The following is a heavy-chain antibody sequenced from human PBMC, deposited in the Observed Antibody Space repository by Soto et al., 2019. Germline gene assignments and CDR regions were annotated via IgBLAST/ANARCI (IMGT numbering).Heavy chain of an antibody. D-gene: IGHD3-16*01. CDR3: ARDASPLANWFAP. Sequence: QVQLVQSGAEVKKPGASVKVSCKASGYTFSDYYIHWVRQAPGQGLEWMGWINPKSGDTHYAQKFQDWVTMTRDPPLSTASMGVPRLRSDDTAVYYCARDASPLANWFAPWGQGTLVIVPS. CDR2: INPKSGDT. CDR1: GYTFSDYY. J-gene: IGHJ5*02. V-gene: IGHV1-2*04.